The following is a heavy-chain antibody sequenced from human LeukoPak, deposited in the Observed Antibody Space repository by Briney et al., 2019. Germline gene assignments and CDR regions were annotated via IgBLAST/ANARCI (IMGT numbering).Heavy chain of an antibody. V-gene: IGHV5-51*01. J-gene: IGHJ3*02. D-gene: IGHD2-2*01. CDR2: IYPGDSDI. Sequence: GESLKISCEGSGYSFTKYWIGWVRQMPGKGLEWMGIIYPGDSDIRYSPSFQGQVIISADKSISTAYLQWSSLKASDTAIYYCARSCSSTSCYLTDAFDIWGQGTMVTVSS. CDR3: ARSCSSTSCYLTDAFDI. CDR1: GYSFTKYW.